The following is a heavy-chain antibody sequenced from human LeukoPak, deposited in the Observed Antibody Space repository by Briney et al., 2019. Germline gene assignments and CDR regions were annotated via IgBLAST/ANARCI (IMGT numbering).Heavy chain of an antibody. Sequence: GASVKVSCKASGYTFTSYGISWVRQAPGQGLEWMGWISACNGNTNYAQKLQGRVTMTTDTSTSTAYMELRSLRSDDTAVYYCAGAPLDYVWGSLFDYWGQGTLVTVSS. D-gene: IGHD3-16*01. CDR3: AGAPLDYVWGSLFDY. CDR2: ISACNGNT. CDR1: GYTFTSYG. J-gene: IGHJ4*02. V-gene: IGHV1-18*01.